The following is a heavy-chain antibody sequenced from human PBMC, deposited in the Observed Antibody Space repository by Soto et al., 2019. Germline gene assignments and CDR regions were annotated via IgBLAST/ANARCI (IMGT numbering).Heavy chain of an antibody. CDR3: ARGRYGDY. CDR1: GYAFTTYG. J-gene: IGHJ4*02. CDR2: ISAHNGNT. D-gene: IGHD1-1*01. V-gene: IGHV1-18*01. Sequence: QVHLVQSGAEVKKPGASVKVSCKGSGYAFTTYGITWVRQAPGQGLEWMGWISAHNGNTNYAQKLQGRVTVTRDTSTGTAYMELRGLRSDDKAVYYCARGRYGDYWGQGALVTVSS.